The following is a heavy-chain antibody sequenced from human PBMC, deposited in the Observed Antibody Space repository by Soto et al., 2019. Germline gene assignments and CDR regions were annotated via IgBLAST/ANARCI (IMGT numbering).Heavy chain of an antibody. J-gene: IGHJ4*02. D-gene: IGHD5-12*01. CDR2: ISGSGDNT. Sequence: VQLLESGGGLVQPGESLRLSCAASEFTFRNHAMTWVRQAPGKGLEWVSTISGSGDNTYYADSVKGRFTISRDNSKNTLYLQMNSLRAEDTAVYYCAKDGPVRVGTIKGFSPDYWGQGTLVTVSS. CDR3: AKDGPVRVGTIKGFSPDY. CDR1: EFTFRNHA. V-gene: IGHV3-23*01.